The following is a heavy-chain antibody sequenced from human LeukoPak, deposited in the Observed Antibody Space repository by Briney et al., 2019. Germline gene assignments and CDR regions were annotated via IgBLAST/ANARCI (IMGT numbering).Heavy chain of an antibody. CDR1: GFTLSNYG. J-gene: IGHJ4*02. V-gene: IGHV3-33*01. Sequence: GGSLRLSCAASGFTLSNYGVHWVRQAPGKGLEWVAVTWSGGGSKYYADSVRGRFTVSRDNSKNTVYLQMNSLRAEDTAVYYCAREAGGSSHWGQGTLVTVSS. CDR2: TWSGGGSK. CDR3: AREAGGSSH. D-gene: IGHD2-2*01.